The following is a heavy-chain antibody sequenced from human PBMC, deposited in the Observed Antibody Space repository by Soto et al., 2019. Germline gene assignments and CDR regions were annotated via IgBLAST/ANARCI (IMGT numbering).Heavy chain of an antibody. CDR1: GFTFTGYS. V-gene: IGHV3-21*06. Sequence: GGSMRLSCAASGFTFTGYSMNWVRQAPGRGLEWVSSISSTTNYIYYADSRKGRFTISRDNAKNSLYLEMTSLRDEDTAVYYCARESEDLPSNFDYWGQGTLVPVSS. J-gene: IGHJ4*02. CDR3: ARESEDLPSNFDY. CDR2: ISSTTNYI.